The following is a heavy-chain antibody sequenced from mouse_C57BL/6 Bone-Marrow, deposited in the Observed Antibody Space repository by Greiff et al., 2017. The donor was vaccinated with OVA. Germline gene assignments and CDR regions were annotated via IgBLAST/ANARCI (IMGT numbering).Heavy chain of an antibody. J-gene: IGHJ4*01. Sequence: QVQLQQFGAELARPGASVKMSCKASGYTFTSYTMHWVKQRPGQGLEWIGYINPSSGYTKYNQKFKDKATLTADKSSSTAYMQLSSLTSEDSAVYYCAKYDYDGGIPLWGQGTSVTVSS. CDR3: AKYDYDGGIPL. D-gene: IGHD2-4*01. CDR1: GYTFTSYT. V-gene: IGHV1-4*01. CDR2: INPSSGYT.